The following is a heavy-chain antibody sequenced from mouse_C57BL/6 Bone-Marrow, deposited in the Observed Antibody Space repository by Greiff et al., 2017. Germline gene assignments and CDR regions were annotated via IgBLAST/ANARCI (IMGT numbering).Heavy chain of an antibody. CDR2: IYPGDGDT. Sequence: VQLQQSGAELVKPGASVKISCKASGYAFSSYWMNWVKQRPGKGLEWIGQIYPGDGDTNYNGKFKGKATLTADKSSSTAYMQRSSLTSEDSAVYFCARPPIITTVVAIDWYFDVWGTGTTVTVSS. CDR1: GYAFSSYW. D-gene: IGHD1-1*01. V-gene: IGHV1-80*01. J-gene: IGHJ1*03. CDR3: ARPPIITTVVAIDWYFDV.